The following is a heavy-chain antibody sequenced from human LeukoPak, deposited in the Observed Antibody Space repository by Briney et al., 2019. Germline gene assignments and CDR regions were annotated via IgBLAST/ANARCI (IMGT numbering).Heavy chain of an antibody. J-gene: IGHJ4*02. CDR3: AKSPFDCSGGSCYFTY. V-gene: IGHV3-11*01. CDR1: GFTFSDYY. CDR2: ISSSGSTI. D-gene: IGHD2-15*01. Sequence: GGSLRLSCAASGFTFSDYYMSWIRQAPGKGLEWVSYISSSGSTIYYADSVKGRFTISRDNAKNSLYLQMNSLRAEDTAVYYCAKSPFDCSGGSCYFTYWGQGTLVTVSS.